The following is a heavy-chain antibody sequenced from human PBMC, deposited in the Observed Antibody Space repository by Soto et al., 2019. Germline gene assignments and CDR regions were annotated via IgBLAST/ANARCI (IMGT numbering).Heavy chain of an antibody. J-gene: IGHJ6*02. V-gene: IGHV3-66*04. D-gene: IGHD3-22*01. CDR1: GFTVSSNY. CDR2: IYSGGST. CDR3: ARPVEDSSGYYYYYYGKDV. Sequence: GGSLRLSCAASGFTVSSNYMSWVRQAPGKGLEWVSVIYSGGSTYYADSVKGRFTISRDNSKNTLYLQMNSLRAEDTAVYYCARPVEDSSGYYYYYYGKDVWGQGTTVTVSS.